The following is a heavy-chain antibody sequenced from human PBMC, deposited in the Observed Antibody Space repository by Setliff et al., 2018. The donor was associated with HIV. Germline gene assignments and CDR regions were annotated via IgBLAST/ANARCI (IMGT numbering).Heavy chain of an antibody. V-gene: IGHV3-9*03. CDR1: GFTLDDYA. J-gene: IGHJ4*02. CDR2: IGWNSGSK. D-gene: IGHD1-26*01. CDR3: AKAKWELSDSPFFDY. Sequence: RLSCAASGFTLDDYAMHWVRQAPGKGLEWVSGIGWNSGSKGYADSVKGRFTISRDNAKNSLYLQMNSLRAEDMAFYYCAKAKWELSDSPFFDYWGRGTLVTVSS.